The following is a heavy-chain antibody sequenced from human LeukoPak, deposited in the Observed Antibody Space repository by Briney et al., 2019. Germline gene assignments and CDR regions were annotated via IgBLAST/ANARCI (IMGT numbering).Heavy chain of an antibody. CDR3: ARSLASSGFDI. CDR1: GFTFSSYW. J-gene: IGHJ3*02. D-gene: IGHD1-1*01. CDR2: IKQDGSEK. Sequence: GGSPRLSCAASGFTFSSYWMSWVRQAPGKGLEWVANIKQDGSEKYYVDSVKGRFTISRDNAKNSVYLQMNSLRAEDTAVYYCARSLASSGFDIWGQGTMVTVSS. V-gene: IGHV3-7*01.